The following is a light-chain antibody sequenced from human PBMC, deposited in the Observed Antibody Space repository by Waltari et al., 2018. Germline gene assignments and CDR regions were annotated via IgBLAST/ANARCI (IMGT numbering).Light chain of an antibody. CDR2: EVS. CDR1: SSDVGIYNF. J-gene: IGLJ3*02. V-gene: IGLV2-23*02. Sequence: QSALTQPASVSGSPGQSITISCTGTSSDVGIYNFVSRYQQHPGKAPKLMIYEVSKRPSGVSNRFSGSKSCNTASLTISGLQAEAEADYYCCSYAGSSTWVFGGGTRLTVL. CDR3: CSYAGSSTWV.